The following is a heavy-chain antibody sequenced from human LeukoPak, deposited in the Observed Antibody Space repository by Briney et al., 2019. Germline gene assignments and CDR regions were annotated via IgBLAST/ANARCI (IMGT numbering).Heavy chain of an antibody. Sequence: GGSLRLSCVASGFNFDDYAMYWVRQAPGKGLEWVSGIDWNSGIIDYADSVKGRFTISRDNAKNSLYLQMNSLRAEDTALYYCAKEGYYSSGTYSHCDHWGQGTLVTVSS. D-gene: IGHD3-10*01. J-gene: IGHJ4*02. CDR3: AKEGYYSSGTYSHCDH. CDR2: IDWNSGII. V-gene: IGHV3-9*01. CDR1: GFNFDDYA.